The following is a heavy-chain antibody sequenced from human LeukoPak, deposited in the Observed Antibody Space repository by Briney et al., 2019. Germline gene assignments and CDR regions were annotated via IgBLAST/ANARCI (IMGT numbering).Heavy chain of an antibody. Sequence: GGTLRLSCAASGITFSSYGMSWVRQAPGKGLEWVSVIYSGGSTYYADSVKGRFTISRDNSKNTLYLQMNSLRAEDTAVYYCARGKNDSSGYYPLWYFDYWGQGTLVVVST. J-gene: IGHJ4*02. V-gene: IGHV3-66*01. D-gene: IGHD3-22*01. CDR2: IYSGGST. CDR1: GITFSSYG. CDR3: ARGKNDSSGYYPLWYFDY.